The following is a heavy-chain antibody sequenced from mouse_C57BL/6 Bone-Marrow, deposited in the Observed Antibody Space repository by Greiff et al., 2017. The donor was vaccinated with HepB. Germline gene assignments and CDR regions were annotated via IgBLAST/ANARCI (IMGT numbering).Heavy chain of an antibody. CDR3: ARPLQGAVLAY. CDR1: GYTFTSYW. V-gene: IGHV1-61*01. Sequence: VQLQQPGAELVRPGSSVKLSCKASGYTFTSYWMDWVKQRPGQGLEWIGNIYPSDSETHYNQKFKDKATLTVDKSSSTAYMQLSSLTSEDSAVYYFARPLQGAVLAYWGQGTLVTVSA. J-gene: IGHJ3*01. CDR2: IYPSDSET.